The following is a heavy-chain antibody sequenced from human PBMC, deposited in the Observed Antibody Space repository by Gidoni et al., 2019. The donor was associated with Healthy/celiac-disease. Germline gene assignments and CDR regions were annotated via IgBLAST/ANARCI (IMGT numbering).Heavy chain of an antibody. CDR2: ISNSGST. D-gene: IGHD4-17*01. CDR1: GCFISSGGYS. J-gene: IGHJ5*02. V-gene: IGHV4-30-2*01. Sequence: QLQLQESGSGLLKPSQTLSLTCAVSGCFISSGGYSWSWSRQPPGEGLAWSGYISNSGSTYHNPAPKSRVTISVDRSKTQFSLKLSSVTAADTAVYYCARGAFVLDYAGLQWGNWFDPWGQGTLVTVSS. CDR3: ARGAFVLDYAGLQWGNWFDP.